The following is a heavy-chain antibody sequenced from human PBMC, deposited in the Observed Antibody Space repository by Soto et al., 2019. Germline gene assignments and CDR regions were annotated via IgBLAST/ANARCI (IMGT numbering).Heavy chain of an antibody. CDR2: IWYDGSNK. Sequence: QVQLVESGGGVVQPGRSLRLSCAASGFTFSSYGMHWVRQAPGKGLEWVAVIWYDGSNKYYADSVKGRFTISRDNSENTLYLQMNSLRAEDTAVYYCAALLGYGDYFYYYGMDVWGQGTTVTVSS. D-gene: IGHD4-17*01. V-gene: IGHV3-33*01. CDR3: AALLGYGDYFYYYGMDV. J-gene: IGHJ6*02. CDR1: GFTFSSYG.